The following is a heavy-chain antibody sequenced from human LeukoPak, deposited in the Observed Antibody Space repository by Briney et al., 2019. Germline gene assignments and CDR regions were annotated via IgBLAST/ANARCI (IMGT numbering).Heavy chain of an antibody. Sequence: SETLSLTCTVYGGSFSGYYWSWIRQPPGKGLEWIGEINHSGSTNYNPSLKSRVTISVDTSKNQFSLKLSSVTAADTAVYYCARGYSYGARAFDIWGQGTMVTVSS. J-gene: IGHJ3*02. CDR1: GGSFSGYY. D-gene: IGHD5-18*01. V-gene: IGHV4-34*01. CDR2: INHSGST. CDR3: ARGYSYGARAFDI.